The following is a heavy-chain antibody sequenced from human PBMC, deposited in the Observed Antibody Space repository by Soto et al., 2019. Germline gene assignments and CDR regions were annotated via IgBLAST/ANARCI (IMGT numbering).Heavy chain of an antibody. Sequence: SETLSLTCTVSGGSISSSSYYWGWIRQPPGKGLEWIGSIYYSGSTYYNPSLKSRVTISVDTSKNQFSLKLSSVTAADTAVYYCARYLAVAGTGISYYFDYWGQGTLVTVSS. V-gene: IGHV4-39*01. CDR3: ARYLAVAGTGISYYFDY. CDR1: GGSISSSSYY. J-gene: IGHJ4*02. CDR2: IYYSGST. D-gene: IGHD6-19*01.